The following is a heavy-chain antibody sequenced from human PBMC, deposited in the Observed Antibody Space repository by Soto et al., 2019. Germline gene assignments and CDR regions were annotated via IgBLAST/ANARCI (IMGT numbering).Heavy chain of an antibody. CDR3: ARGLSAGKGSPPDF. CDR2: ISGSGGST. J-gene: IGHJ4*02. V-gene: IGHV3-23*01. Sequence: GGPLRLSCAASGFTFSSFAMSWVRQAPGKGLDWVSAISGSGGSTYSADSVKGRFTISRDNSKNTLYLQMSSLRAEDTAVYYCARGLSAGKGSPPDFWGQGSLVTVSS. CDR1: GFTFSSFA. D-gene: IGHD6-13*01.